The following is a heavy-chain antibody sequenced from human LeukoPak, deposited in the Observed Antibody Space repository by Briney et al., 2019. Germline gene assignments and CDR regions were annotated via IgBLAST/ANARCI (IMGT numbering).Heavy chain of an antibody. CDR2: IISSIVYI. CDR1: DLTFIAYG. CDR3: ARRYCSSTSCYFYYYYYMDV. Sequence: GGSLGSSCPASDLTFIAYGITWVRRAPGKGLGWVSSIISSIVYIYYADSVKGRFTISRDNAKNSLYLQMNSLRAEDTAVYYCARRYCSSTSCYFYYYYYMDVWGKGTTVTVSS. D-gene: IGHD2-2*01. J-gene: IGHJ6*03. V-gene: IGHV3-21*01.